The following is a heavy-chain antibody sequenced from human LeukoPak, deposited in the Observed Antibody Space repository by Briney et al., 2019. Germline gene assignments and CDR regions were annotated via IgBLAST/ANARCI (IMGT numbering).Heavy chain of an antibody. D-gene: IGHD4-17*01. V-gene: IGHV4-30-4*01. Sequence: SETLSLTCTVSGGSISSGDYFWSWIRQPPGKGLEWIGYIYYSGSTYYNPSLKSRVTISLDTSKNQFSLKLSSVTAADTAVYYCAREGYGDYFWQELWGQGTLVTVSS. CDR2: IYYSGST. CDR1: GGSISSGDYF. CDR3: AREGYGDYFWQEL. J-gene: IGHJ4*02.